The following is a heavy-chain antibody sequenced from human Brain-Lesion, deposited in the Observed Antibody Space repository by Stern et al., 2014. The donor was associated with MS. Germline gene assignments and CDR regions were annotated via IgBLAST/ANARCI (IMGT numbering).Heavy chain of an antibody. Sequence: QMQLQESGPGLVKPSQTLSLTCTVSGASISSGTYFWTWIRQPAGKGLEWIGRISPRGSPTYNPPHKSRATIPLATSKKDISMNLSSVTAADTAVYYCARAYYYDTSGDSDAFNIWGQGTQVTVSS. D-gene: IGHD3-22*01. CDR3: ARAYYYDTSGDSDAFNI. V-gene: IGHV4-61*02. J-gene: IGHJ3*02. CDR2: ISPRGSP. CDR1: GASISSGTYF.